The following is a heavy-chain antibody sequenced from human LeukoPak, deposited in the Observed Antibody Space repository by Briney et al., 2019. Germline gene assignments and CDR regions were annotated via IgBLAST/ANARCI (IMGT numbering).Heavy chain of an antibody. CDR3: ARHHFGSGSWLFDL. J-gene: IGHJ5*02. Sequence: SQTLSLTCTVSGDSISSASYYWSWIRQPAGKGLEWIGRIYTSGSTNYNPTLNSRVTISVDTSRNQFSLKLSSVTAADTAVYYCARHHFGSGSWLFDLWGQGILVTVSS. CDR2: IYTSGST. CDR1: GDSISSASYY. D-gene: IGHD3-10*01. V-gene: IGHV4-61*02.